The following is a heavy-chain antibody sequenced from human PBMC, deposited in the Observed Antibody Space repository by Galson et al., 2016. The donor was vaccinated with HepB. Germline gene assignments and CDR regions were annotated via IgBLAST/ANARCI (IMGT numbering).Heavy chain of an antibody. J-gene: IGHJ5*02. D-gene: IGHD6-13*01. CDR1: GGSISSSSYY. CDR2: IYYSGST. Sequence: SETLSLTCTVSGGSISSSSYYWGWIRQPPGKGLKWIGSIYYSGSTYYNPSLKSRVTISVDTSKNQFSLKLSSVTAADTAVYYCARHRSIAAAGGFDPWGQGTLVTVSS. V-gene: IGHV4-39*01. CDR3: ARHRSIAAAGGFDP.